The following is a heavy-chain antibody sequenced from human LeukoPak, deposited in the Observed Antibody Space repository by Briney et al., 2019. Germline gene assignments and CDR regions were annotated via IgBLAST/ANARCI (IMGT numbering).Heavy chain of an antibody. J-gene: IGHJ4*02. V-gene: IGHV4-30-4*01. CDR1: GGSISSGDYS. Sequence: PSETLSLTGTVSGGSISSGDYSWSWIRQPPGKGLEWIGYIYYSGSTYYNPSLKSRVTISVDTSKNQFSLKLSSVTAADTAVYYCARETVAGTVDYWGQGTLVTVSS. D-gene: IGHD6-19*01. CDR3: ARETVAGTVDY. CDR2: IYYSGST.